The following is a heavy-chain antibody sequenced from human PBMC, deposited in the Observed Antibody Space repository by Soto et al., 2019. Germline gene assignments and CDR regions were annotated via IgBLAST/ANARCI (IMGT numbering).Heavy chain of an antibody. J-gene: IGHJ5*02. CDR3: ARAGGYDFWSGYYLNWFDP. CDR2: MNPNSGNT. V-gene: IGHV1-8*01. CDR1: GYTFTSYD. D-gene: IGHD3-3*01. Sequence: ASVKVSCKAPGYTFTSYDINWVRQATGQGLEWMGWMNPNSGNTGYAQKFQGRVTMTRNTSISTAYMELSSLRSEDTAVYYCARAGGYDFWSGYYLNWFDPWGQGTLVTVSS.